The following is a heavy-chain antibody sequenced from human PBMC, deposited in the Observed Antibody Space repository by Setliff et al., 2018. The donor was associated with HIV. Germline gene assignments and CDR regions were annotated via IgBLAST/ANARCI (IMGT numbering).Heavy chain of an antibody. CDR3: ARAAITMIVVIANYGMDV. J-gene: IGHJ6*02. CDR1: GYTLTELS. V-gene: IGHV1-24*01. CDR2: FDPEDGET. Sequence: ASVKVSCKVSGYTLTELSMHWVRQAPGKGLEWMGGFDPEDGETIYAQKFQGRVTMTEDTSTDTAYMELSSLRSEDTAVYYCARAAITMIVVIANYGMDVWGQGTTVTAP. D-gene: IGHD3-22*01.